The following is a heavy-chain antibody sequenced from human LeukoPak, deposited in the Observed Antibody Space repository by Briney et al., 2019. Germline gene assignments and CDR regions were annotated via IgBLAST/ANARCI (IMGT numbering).Heavy chain of an antibody. D-gene: IGHD3-22*01. CDR3: ATWGYYDSSGYSPDFDY. CDR2: ISSSGSTI. J-gene: IGHJ4*02. CDR1: GFTFSSYE. Sequence: PGGSLRLSCAASGFTFSSYEMNWVRQAPGKGLELVSYISSSGSTIYYADSVKGRFTISRDNAKNSLYLQMNSLRAEDTAVYYCATWGYYDSSGYSPDFDYWGQGTLVTVSS. V-gene: IGHV3-48*03.